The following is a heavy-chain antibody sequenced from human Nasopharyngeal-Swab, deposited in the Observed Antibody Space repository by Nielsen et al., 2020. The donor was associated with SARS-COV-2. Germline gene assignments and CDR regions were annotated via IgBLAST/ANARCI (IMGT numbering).Heavy chain of an antibody. D-gene: IGHD6-19*01. CDR1: GFTVSSNY. Sequence: GGSLRLSCAASGFTVSSNYMSWVRQAPGKGLEWVSVIYSGGSTYYADSVKGRFTISRDNSKNTLYLQMNSLRAEDTAVYYCARESIAVAGGCGMDVWGQGTTVTVSS. CDR3: ARESIAVAGGCGMDV. J-gene: IGHJ6*02. V-gene: IGHV3-53*01. CDR2: IYSGGST.